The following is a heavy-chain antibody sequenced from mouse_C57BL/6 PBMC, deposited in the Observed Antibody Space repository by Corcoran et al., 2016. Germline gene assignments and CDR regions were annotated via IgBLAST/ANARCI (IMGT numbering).Heavy chain of an antibody. J-gene: IGHJ1*03. CDR2: IYWDDDK. Sequence: QVTLKESGPGILQSSQTLSLTCSFSGFSLSTSGMGVSWIRQPSGKGLEWLANIYWDDDKRYNPSLKSRLTISKDTSRNKVFIKITRVDTADTATYYCARRLCRGYFDFWGTGTTVTVSS. V-gene: IGHV8-12*01. CDR1: GFSLSTSGMG. CDR3: ARRLCRGYFDF. D-gene: IGHD1-1*02.